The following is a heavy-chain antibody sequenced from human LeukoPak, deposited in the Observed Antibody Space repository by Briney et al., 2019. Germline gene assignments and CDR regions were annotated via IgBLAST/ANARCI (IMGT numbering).Heavy chain of an antibody. D-gene: IGHD1-26*01. Sequence: PSETLSLTCSVSGASINGYFWNWVRQTPEKGLEWVGYVSHTGATTTNPTLKSRVSITIGTSKSQISLTMTSVTAADSALYYCARDRRGSFYTFDLWGPGTIVSVS. J-gene: IGHJ3*01. CDR3: ARDRRGSFYTFDL. V-gene: IGHV4-59*01. CDR2: VSHTGAT. CDR1: GASINGYF.